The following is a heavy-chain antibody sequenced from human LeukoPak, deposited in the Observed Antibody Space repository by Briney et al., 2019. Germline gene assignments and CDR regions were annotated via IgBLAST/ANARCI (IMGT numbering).Heavy chain of an antibody. D-gene: IGHD4-17*01. CDR3: ARATGDYIYYYYYYMDV. CDR2: IKEDGSET. J-gene: IGHJ6*03. CDR1: GLTFSSYW. V-gene: IGHV3-7*01. Sequence: PGRSLRLSCAASGLTFSSYWMSWVRQAPGKGLEWVANIKEDGSETYYVDSVKGRFTISRDNAKNSLYLQMNSLRAEDTAVYYCARATGDYIYYYYYYMDVWGKGTTVTISS.